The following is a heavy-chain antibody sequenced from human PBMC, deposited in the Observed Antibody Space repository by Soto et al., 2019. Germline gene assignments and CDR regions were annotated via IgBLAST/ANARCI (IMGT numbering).Heavy chain of an antibody. V-gene: IGHV3-33*01. Sequence: QVQLVESGGGVVQPGRSLRLSCAASGFTFSSYGMHWVRQAPGKGLEWVAVIWYDGSNKYYADSVKGRFTISRDNSKNXLKXQMNSLRAEDTAVYYCARDLRYSSSWYLGAEYFQHWGQGTLVTVSS. D-gene: IGHD6-13*01. CDR3: ARDLRYSSSWYLGAEYFQH. J-gene: IGHJ1*01. CDR1: GFTFSSYG. CDR2: IWYDGSNK.